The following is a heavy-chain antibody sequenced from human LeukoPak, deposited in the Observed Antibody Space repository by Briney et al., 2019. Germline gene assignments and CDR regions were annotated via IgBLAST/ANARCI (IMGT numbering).Heavy chain of an antibody. CDR3: ARQEYGENDY. CDR2: IDPGDSYT. J-gene: IGHJ4*02. Sequence: GESLMISCQGSGYIFTSYWISWVRQVPGKGLEWMGRIDPGDSYTNYSPSFQGHVTISADKSISTAYLQWSSLKASDTAMYYCARQEYGENDYWGQGTLVTVSS. D-gene: IGHD2-2*01. V-gene: IGHV5-10-1*01. CDR1: GYIFTSYW.